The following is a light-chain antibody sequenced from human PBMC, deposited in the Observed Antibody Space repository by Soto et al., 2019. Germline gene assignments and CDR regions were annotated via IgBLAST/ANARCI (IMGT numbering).Light chain of an antibody. J-gene: IGLJ1*01. V-gene: IGLV2-14*01. CDR2: DVS. Sequence: QSALTQPASVSGSPGQSITISCTGTSSDVGGYNYVSWYQQHPGKAPKLMIYDVSNRPSGVSNRFSGSKSGNTASLTISGLQAEDEADYYWSSYTSSSAPLYVFGTGTKVTVL. CDR1: SSDVGGYNY. CDR3: SSYTSSSAPLYV.